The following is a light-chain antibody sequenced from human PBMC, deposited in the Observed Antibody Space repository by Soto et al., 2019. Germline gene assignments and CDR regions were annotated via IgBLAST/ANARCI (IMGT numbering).Light chain of an antibody. J-gene: IGKJ3*01. Sequence: DIEMTQAPSSLSASVGGTVTITCRASQSINTNLNWYQHKVGEAPKLLIYAASSLQSGVPSRFRGSGSVTHFTLTISSRQTEDFANYDCQQSYDNLTFGPGTKVDIK. V-gene: IGKV1-39*01. CDR2: AAS. CDR3: QQSYDNLT. CDR1: QSINTN.